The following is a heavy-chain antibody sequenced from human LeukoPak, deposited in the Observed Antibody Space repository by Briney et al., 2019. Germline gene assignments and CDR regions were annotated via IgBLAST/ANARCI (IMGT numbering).Heavy chain of an antibody. J-gene: IGHJ6*02. Sequence: GGSLRLSCAASGFTFSDYWIHWVRQAPGKGLVWVSRINTDGSITNYADSVKGRFTISRDNSKNTLYLQMNSLRAEDTAVYYCARERRGGSYWDYYYYYGMDVWGQGTTVTVSS. CDR2: INTDGSIT. D-gene: IGHD1-26*01. CDR3: ARERRGGSYWDYYYYYGMDV. V-gene: IGHV3-74*01. CDR1: GFTFSDYW.